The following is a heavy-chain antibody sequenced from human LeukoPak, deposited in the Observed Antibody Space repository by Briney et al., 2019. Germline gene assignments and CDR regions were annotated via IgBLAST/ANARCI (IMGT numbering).Heavy chain of an antibody. CDR1: GFTFSSYW. CDR2: IKQDGSEK. V-gene: IGHV3-7*01. D-gene: IGHD4-23*01. Sequence: GGSLRLSCAAPGFTFSSYWMSWVRQAPGKGLEWVANIKQDGSEKYHVDSVKGRFTISRDNAKNSLYLQMNNLRAEDTAVYYCARDSRWSSDYWGQGTLVTVSS. J-gene: IGHJ4*02. CDR3: ARDSRWSSDY.